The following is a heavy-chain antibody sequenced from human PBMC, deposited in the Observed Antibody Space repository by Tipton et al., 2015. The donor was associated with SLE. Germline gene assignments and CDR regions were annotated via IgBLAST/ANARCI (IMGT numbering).Heavy chain of an antibody. V-gene: IGHV4-39*07. CDR3: ARVVAVGATHYYDMDV. J-gene: IGHJ6*02. D-gene: IGHD1-26*01. CDR2: VYDSGTT. Sequence: TLSLTCTVSGGSISSYYWGWIRQPPGKGLEWIGGVYDSGTTYYNPSLESRVTMTVDTSKTQFSLKLRSVTAADTAVYYCARVVAVGATHYYDMDVWGQGTTVTVYS. CDR1: GGSISSYY.